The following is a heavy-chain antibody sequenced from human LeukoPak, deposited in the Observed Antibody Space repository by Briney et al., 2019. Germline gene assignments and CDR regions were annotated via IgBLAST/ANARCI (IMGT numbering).Heavy chain of an antibody. D-gene: IGHD3-22*01. Sequence: GASVEVSRKASGYTFTSYYIHWLRQAPGQGVEWMGWSDPKTGATKYEHFLGRVTMTSDTSSRTAYMELTSLTFDDTAIYYCARANSDDNNGYSPELRYWGQGTLVTVSS. CDR2: SDPKTGAT. J-gene: IGHJ4*02. CDR1: GYTFTSYY. V-gene: IGHV1-2*02. CDR3: ARANSDDNNGYSPELRY.